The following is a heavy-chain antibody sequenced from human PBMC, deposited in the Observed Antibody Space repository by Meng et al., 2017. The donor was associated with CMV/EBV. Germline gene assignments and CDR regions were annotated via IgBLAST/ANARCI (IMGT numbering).Heavy chain of an antibody. CDR1: GFTFSSYE. CDR3: ARMGGFLEWLSPLDY. CDR2: ISSSGSTI. J-gene: IGHJ4*02. V-gene: IGHV3-48*03. Sequence: GESLKISCAASGFTFSSYEMNWVRQAPGKGLEWVSYISSSGSTIYYAESVKGRFTISRDNAKNSLYLQMNSLRAEDTAVYYCARMGGFLEWLSPLDYWGQGTLVTVSS. D-gene: IGHD3-3*01.